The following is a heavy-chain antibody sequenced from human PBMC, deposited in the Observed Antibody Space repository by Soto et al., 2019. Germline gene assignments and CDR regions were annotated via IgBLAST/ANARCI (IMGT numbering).Heavy chain of an antibody. J-gene: IGHJ5*02. D-gene: IGHD2-21*01. Sequence: PGGSLRLACAASGFTFSTYTMSWVRQAPGKGLEWVSSITGSSDSIYYADSLKGRFTISRDNAKNSLFLQMSRLRAEDTAVYYCARGSVIATFSWGQGTLVTVSS. CDR1: GFTFSTYT. CDR2: ITGSSDSI. V-gene: IGHV3-21*01. CDR3: ARGSVIATFS.